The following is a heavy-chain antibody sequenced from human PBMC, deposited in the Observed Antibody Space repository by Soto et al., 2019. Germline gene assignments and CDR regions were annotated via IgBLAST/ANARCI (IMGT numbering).Heavy chain of an antibody. CDR1: GGSISNADHY. D-gene: IGHD5-12*01. CDR3: ARRRRGDGYNFGAFDI. Sequence: SETLSLTCTVSGGSISNADHYWSWIRQPPGKGLEWIGTIYNIGYTQYNPSLKSRVIISIDTSKNQFSLKLSSVTAADTAVYYCARRRRGDGYNFGAFDIWGQGTMVTVSS. J-gene: IGHJ3*02. V-gene: IGHV4-39*01. CDR2: IYNIGYT.